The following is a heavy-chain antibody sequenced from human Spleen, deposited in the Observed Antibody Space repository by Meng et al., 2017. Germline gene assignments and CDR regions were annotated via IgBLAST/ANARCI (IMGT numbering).Heavy chain of an antibody. CDR3: ARDRGFYDRSGFWVVFDY. CDR1: GYSITGSYN. V-gene: IGHV4-38-2*02. CDR2: FYHNEST. D-gene: IGHD3-22*01. Sequence: GSLRLSCAVSGYSITGSYNWGWIRQPPGKGLEWIGSFYHNESTYSNPSLKSRVTISADTSKNQFSLKLTSVTAADTAVYYCARDRGFYDRSGFWVVFDYWGQGALVTVSS. J-gene: IGHJ4*02.